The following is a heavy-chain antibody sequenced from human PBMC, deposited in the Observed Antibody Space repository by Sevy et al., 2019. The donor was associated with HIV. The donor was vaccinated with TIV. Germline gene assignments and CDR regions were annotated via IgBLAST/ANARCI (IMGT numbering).Heavy chain of an antibody. D-gene: IGHD3-22*01. V-gene: IGHV1-24*01. Sequence: ASVKVSCKVSGYTLTQLSMHWVRQAPGKGLAWMGSFDPEDGETIYAQKFQGRVTMTEDTSTDTASMGLSSLKSEDTALFYCAITKVCYDSSGYPFDWGGEAIVVIVS. CDR1: GYTLTQLS. CDR3: AITKVCYDSSGYPFDW. J-gene: IGHJ4*02. CDR2: FDPEDGET.